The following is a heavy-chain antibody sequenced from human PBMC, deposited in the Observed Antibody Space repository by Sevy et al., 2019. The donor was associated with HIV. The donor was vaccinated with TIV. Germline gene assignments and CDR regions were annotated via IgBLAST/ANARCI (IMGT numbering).Heavy chain of an antibody. J-gene: IGHJ4*02. Sequence: GGSLRLSCAASGITFSSHAMHWVRQAPGKGLEWVSIISYDGSNKYYTDSVKGRFTISRDNSKNALYLQMNSLGAEDTAVYDSARADYGDYSGEFDYWGQGTLVTVSS. D-gene: IGHD4-17*01. CDR2: ISYDGSNK. V-gene: IGHV3-30-3*01. CDR3: ARADYGDYSGEFDY. CDR1: GITFSSHA.